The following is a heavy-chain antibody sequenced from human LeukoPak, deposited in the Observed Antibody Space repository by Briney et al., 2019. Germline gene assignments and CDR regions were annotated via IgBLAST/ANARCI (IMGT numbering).Heavy chain of an antibody. CDR1: GGSISSYY. V-gene: IGHV4-59*01. CDR3: ARGVAIFGVAIPSYFDY. D-gene: IGHD3-3*01. Sequence: SETLSLTCTVSGGSISSYYWSWIRQPPGKGLEWIGYIYYGGSTSYNPSLKSRVTISVDTSKNQFSLKLSSVTAADTAVYYCARGVAIFGVAIPSYFDYWGQGTLVTVSS. J-gene: IGHJ4*02. CDR2: IYYGGST.